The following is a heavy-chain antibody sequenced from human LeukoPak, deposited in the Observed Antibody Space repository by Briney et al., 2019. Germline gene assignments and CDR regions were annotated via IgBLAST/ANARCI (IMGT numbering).Heavy chain of an antibody. CDR1: GFSFRTYG. Sequence: GGSLRLSCAASGFSFRTYGMHWVRQAPGKGLEWVTFIRYDGRNKYYADSVEGRFTISRDNSKNTLYLQMNSLRTEDTAVYYCARDGGVVRGVIIRGDYFDYWGQGTLVTVSS. J-gene: IGHJ4*02. V-gene: IGHV3-30*02. CDR2: IRYDGRNK. D-gene: IGHD3-10*01. CDR3: ARDGGVVRGVIIRGDYFDY.